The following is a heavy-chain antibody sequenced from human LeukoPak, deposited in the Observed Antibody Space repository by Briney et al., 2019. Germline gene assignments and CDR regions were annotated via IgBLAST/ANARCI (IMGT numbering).Heavy chain of an antibody. D-gene: IGHD2-21*02. CDR2: IKSKTDGGTT. Sequence: PGGSLRLSCAASGFTFSNAWMSWVRQAPGKGLEWVGRIKSKTDGGTTDYAAPVKGRFTISRDDSKNTLYLQMNSLKTEDTAVYYCTTRCGGDCYSPDYWGQGTLVTVSS. J-gene: IGHJ4*02. V-gene: IGHV3-15*07. CDR1: GFTFSNAW. CDR3: TTRCGGDCYSPDY.